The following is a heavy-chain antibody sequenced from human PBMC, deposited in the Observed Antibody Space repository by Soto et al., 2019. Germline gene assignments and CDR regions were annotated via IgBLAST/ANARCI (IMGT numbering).Heavy chain of an antibody. CDR2: TSPYNANP. CDR1: GYTFMNFG. CDR3: ARTSGSGYYGLSY. Sequence: ASVKVSCKASGYTFMNFGISWVRQAPGQGLEWMGWTSPYNANPDYAQKFQDRVTLTTDTSTNTAYMELRSLRSDDTAVYYCARTSGSGYYGLSYWGQGTLVTVSS. J-gene: IGHJ4*02. D-gene: IGHD3-22*01. V-gene: IGHV1-18*01.